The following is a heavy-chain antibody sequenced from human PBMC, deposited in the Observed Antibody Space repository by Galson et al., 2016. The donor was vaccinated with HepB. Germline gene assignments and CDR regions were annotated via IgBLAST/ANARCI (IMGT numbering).Heavy chain of an antibody. V-gene: IGHV3-48*02. CDR2: IGSGSTTI. Sequence: SLRLSCAVSGFTFSTYSMNWVRQAPGKGLEWVSYIGSGSTTIYYADSVKGRFTISSDNAKNSLYLQMNSLRDDDTAVYYCARDGGQQVVRWERLRKVYYYYPMDVWGQGTTVTVSS. CDR3: ARDGGQQVVRWERLRKVYYYYPMDV. CDR1: GFTFSTYS. J-gene: IGHJ6*02. D-gene: IGHD6-13*01.